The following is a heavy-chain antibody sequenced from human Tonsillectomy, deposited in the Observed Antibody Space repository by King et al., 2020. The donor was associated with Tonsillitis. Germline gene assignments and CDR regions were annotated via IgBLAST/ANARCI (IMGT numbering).Heavy chain of an antibody. Sequence: HVQLVESGPEVKKPGASVKVSCKASGYTFNAYGINWVRQAPGQGLEWLGWNNGYNDNTNYAQNLQGRVTMTTDTSTTTAYMELRSLRSDDTAVYFCARSHIGASGLNFFDYWGQGTLVTVSS. CDR1: GYTFNAYG. J-gene: IGHJ4*02. CDR2: NNGYNDNT. V-gene: IGHV1-18*04. CDR3: ARSHIGASGLNFFDY. D-gene: IGHD3-10*01.